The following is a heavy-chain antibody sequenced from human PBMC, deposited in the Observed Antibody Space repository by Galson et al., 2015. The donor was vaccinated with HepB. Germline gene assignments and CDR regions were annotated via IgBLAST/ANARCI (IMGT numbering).Heavy chain of an antibody. CDR2: IYHSGST. CDR3: AVRGGESGYYYYYYGMDV. D-gene: IGHD2-21*01. J-gene: IGHJ6*02. CDR1: GGSISSSNW. Sequence: DTLSLTCAVSGGSISSSNWWSWVRQPPGKGLEWIGEIYHSGSTNYNPSLKSRVTISVDKSKNQFSLKLSSVTAADTAVYYCAVRGGESGYYYYYYGMDVWGQGTTVTVSS. V-gene: IGHV4-4*02.